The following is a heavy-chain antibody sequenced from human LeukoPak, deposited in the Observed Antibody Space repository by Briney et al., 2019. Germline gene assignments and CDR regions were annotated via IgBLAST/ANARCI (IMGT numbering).Heavy chain of an antibody. D-gene: IGHD2-15*01. V-gene: IGHV3-64*02. Sequence: GGSLRLSCVASGFTFSTYPMLWVRQAPGKGLQYVSGVSGNGDSTYYADSVTGRFTISRDNSKNTLYLQMDSLRAEDMAVYYCARDSWSDYWGQGTLVTVSS. J-gene: IGHJ4*02. CDR2: VSGNGDST. CDR3: ARDSWSDY. CDR1: GFTFSTYP.